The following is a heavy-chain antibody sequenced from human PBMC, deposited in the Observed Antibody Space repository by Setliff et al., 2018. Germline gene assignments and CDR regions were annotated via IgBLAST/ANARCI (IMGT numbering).Heavy chain of an antibody. J-gene: IGHJ6*02. CDR1: GYSFTSYW. D-gene: IGHD4-17*01. CDR2: IYPGDSDT. CDR3: ARSDYGDYFAWDSYGMDV. V-gene: IGHV5-51*01. Sequence: GESLKISCKGSGYSFTSYWIAWVREMPGKGLEWMGIIYPGDSDTRYSPSFQGQVTISADRSTRTAYLQWSSLKASDTAFYYCARSDYGDYFAWDSYGMDVWGQGTTVTVSS.